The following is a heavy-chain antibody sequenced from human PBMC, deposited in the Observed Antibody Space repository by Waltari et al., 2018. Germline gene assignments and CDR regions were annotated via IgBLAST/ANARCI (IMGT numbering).Heavy chain of an antibody. CDR2: GNPNFGTE. J-gene: IGHJ4*02. V-gene: IGHV1-69*01. D-gene: IGHD5-18*01. CDR3: ARALQGGYSYGYPLGLVN. CDR1: GGSFSRYA. Sequence: QVQLVQSGAEVKKPWSSVKVSCQAYGGSFSRYAISWVRQAPGRGLEWIGGGNPNFGTEIYAQKVQGRVTITGDESTSTAYMELSSLRSEDTAVYYCARALQGGYSYGYPLGLVNWGQGTLVTVSS.